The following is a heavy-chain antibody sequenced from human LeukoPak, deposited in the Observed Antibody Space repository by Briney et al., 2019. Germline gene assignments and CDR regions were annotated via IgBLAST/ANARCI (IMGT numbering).Heavy chain of an antibody. CDR3: AGLRYCSSTSCYGWFDP. V-gene: IGHV4-59*01. J-gene: IGHJ5*02. CDR2: IYYSGST. Sequence: PSETLSLTCTVSGGSISSYYWSWIRQPPGKGLEWIGYIYYSGSTNYNPSLKSRVTISVDTSKNQFSLKLSSVTAADPAVYYCAGLRYCSSTSCYGWFDPWGQGTLITVSS. D-gene: IGHD2-2*01. CDR1: GGSISSYY.